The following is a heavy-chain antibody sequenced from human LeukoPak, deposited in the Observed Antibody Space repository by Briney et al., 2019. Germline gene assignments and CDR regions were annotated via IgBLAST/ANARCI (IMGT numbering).Heavy chain of an antibody. CDR3: ARGVVPAAFDY. D-gene: IGHD2-2*01. CDR1: GFTFSSYG. Sequence: PGRSLRLSCAASGFTFSSYGMHWDRQAPGKGLEWVAVIWYDGSNKYYADSVKGRFTISRDNSKNTLYLQMNSLRAEDTAVYYCARGVVPAAFDYWGQGTLVTVSP. V-gene: IGHV3-33*01. CDR2: IWYDGSNK. J-gene: IGHJ4*02.